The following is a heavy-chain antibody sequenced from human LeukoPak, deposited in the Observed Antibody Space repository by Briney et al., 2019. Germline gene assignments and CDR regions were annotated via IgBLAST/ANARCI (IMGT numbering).Heavy chain of an antibody. J-gene: IGHJ4*02. CDR2: IWYDGSNK. D-gene: IGHD6-6*01. CDR1: GFTFSSYG. Sequence: PGRYLRLYCAASGFTFSSYGMHWVRQAPGKGLEWVAVIWYDGSNKYYADSVKGRFTISRDNSKNTLYLQMNNLRPEDTAVYYCARDFKTSSSASFGYFDYWGQGTLVTVSS. CDR3: ARDFKTSSSASFGYFDY. V-gene: IGHV3-33*01.